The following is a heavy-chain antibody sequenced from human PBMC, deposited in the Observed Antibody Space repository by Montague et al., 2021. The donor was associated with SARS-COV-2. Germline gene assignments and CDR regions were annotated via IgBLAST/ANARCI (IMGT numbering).Heavy chain of an antibody. J-gene: IGHJ4*02. CDR2: IYYSGST. CDR3: ARRSLGYCSGGSCYSGYDY. Sequence: SETLSLTCTVSGGFISSYYWSWIRQPPGKGLEWIGYIYYSGSTNXXPSLKSRVTISVDTSKNQFSLKLSSVTAADTAVYYCARRSLGYCSGGSCYSGYDYWGQGTLVTVSS. CDR1: GGFISSYY. V-gene: IGHV4-59*01. D-gene: IGHD2-15*01.